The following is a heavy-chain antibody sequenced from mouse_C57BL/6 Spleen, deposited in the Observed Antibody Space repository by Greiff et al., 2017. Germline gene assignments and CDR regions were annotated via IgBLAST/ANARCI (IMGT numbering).Heavy chain of an antibody. CDR2: IGPGSGST. V-gene: IGHV1-77*01. D-gene: IGHD2-1*01. J-gene: IGHJ3*01. CDR1: GYTFTDYY. Sequence: VQLQQSGAELVKPGASVKISCKASGYTFTDYYMNWVKQRPGQGLEWIGEIGPGSGSTYYNEKFKGKATLTADKSSSTAYMQLSSLTSEDSAVYFCARAFCYGNSWFGYWGQGTLVTVSA. CDR3: ARAFCYGNSWFGY.